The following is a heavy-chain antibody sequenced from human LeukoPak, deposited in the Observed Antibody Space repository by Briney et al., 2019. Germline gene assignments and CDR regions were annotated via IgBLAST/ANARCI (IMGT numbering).Heavy chain of an antibody. CDR3: AKHLDYSRTHTDY. CDR1: GFTFSSSA. J-gene: IGHJ4*02. V-gene: IGHV3-23*01. CDR2: ISSSGTST. D-gene: IGHD6-13*01. Sequence: QPGGSLRLSCAASGFTFSSSAVSWVRQAPGKGLEWVSTISSSGTSTYYADSVKGRFTISRDNSKTTVYLQMNSLRAEDTAVYYCAKHLDYSRTHTDYWGQGTPVTVSS.